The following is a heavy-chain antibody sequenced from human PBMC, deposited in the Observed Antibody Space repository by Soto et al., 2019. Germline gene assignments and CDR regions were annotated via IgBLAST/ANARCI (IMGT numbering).Heavy chain of an antibody. V-gene: IGHV1-69*13. Sequence: SVKVSCKASGGTFSSYAISWVRQAPGQGLEWMGGIIPIFGSANYAQKFQGRVTITADESTSTAYMELSSLRSEDTAVYYCAGSHGSSTSLEIYYYYYYGMDVWGQGTTVTVSS. CDR2: IIPIFGSA. D-gene: IGHD2-2*01. CDR1: GGTFSSYA. J-gene: IGHJ6*02. CDR3: AGSHGSSTSLEIYYYYYYGMDV.